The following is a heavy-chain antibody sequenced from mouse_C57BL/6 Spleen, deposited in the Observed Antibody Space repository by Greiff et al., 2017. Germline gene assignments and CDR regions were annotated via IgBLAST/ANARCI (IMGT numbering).Heavy chain of an antibody. Sequence: QVQLQQPGAELVKPGASVKLSCKASGYTFTSYWMHWVKQRPGQGLEGIGMIHPNSGSTNYNEKFKSKATLTVDKSSSTAYMQHSSLTSEDSAVYYCATLDSSGFGYYAMDDRGQGTSVTVAS. V-gene: IGHV1-64*01. CDR1: GYTFTSYW. CDR3: ATLDSSGFGYYAMDD. J-gene: IGHJ4*01. CDR2: IHPNSGST. D-gene: IGHD3-2*02.